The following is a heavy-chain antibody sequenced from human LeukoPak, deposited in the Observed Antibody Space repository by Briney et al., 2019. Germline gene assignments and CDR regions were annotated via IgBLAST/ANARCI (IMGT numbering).Heavy chain of an antibody. J-gene: IGHJ4*02. D-gene: IGHD1-26*01. CDR2: IYIRGNT. CDR1: SYSIRSGSY. Sequence: PSETLSLTCTVSSYSIRSGSYGGWIRQPAGEGLEGIGDIYIRGNTRYNPSLKSRVTISADTSKNQFSLKVSSVTAADTAVYYCARGYCFYFDYWGQGTLVTVSS. V-gene: IGHV4-38-2*02. CDR3: ARGYCFYFDY.